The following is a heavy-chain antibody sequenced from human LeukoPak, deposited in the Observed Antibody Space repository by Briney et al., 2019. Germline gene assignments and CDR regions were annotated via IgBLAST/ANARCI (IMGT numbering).Heavy chain of an antibody. J-gene: IGHJ6*02. CDR3: ARAVWTNPDYYYYGMDV. D-gene: IGHD3/OR15-3a*01. CDR1: GGSISSYY. V-gene: IGHV4-59*08. CDR2: IYYSGST. Sequence: PSETLFLTCTVSGGSISSYYWSWIRQPPGKGLEWIGYIYYSGSTNYNPSLKSRVTISVDTSKNQFSLKLSSVTAADTAVYYCARAVWTNPDYYYYGMDVWGQGTTVTVSS.